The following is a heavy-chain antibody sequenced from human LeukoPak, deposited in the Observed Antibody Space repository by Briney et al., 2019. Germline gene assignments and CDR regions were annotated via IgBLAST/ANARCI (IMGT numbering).Heavy chain of an antibody. V-gene: IGHV3-21*01. CDR1: GFAVSSNH. Sequence: GGSLRLSCAASGFAVSSNHMNWVRQAPGKGLEWVSSISSSSSYIYYADSVKGRSTISRDNAKNSLHLQMNSLRAEDTAVYYCARAKTAYGGNKYWGQGTLVTVSS. D-gene: IGHD4-23*01. J-gene: IGHJ4*02. CDR3: ARAKTAYGGNKY. CDR2: ISSSSSYI.